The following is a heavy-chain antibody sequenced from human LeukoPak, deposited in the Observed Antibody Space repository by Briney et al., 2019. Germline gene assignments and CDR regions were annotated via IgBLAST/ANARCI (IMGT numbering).Heavy chain of an antibody. CDR2: IYHSGST. V-gene: IGHV4-30-2*01. Sequence: SETLSLTCAVSGGSISSGGYSWSWIRQPPGKGLEWIGYIYHSGSTYYNPSLKSRVTISVDRSKNQFSLKLSSVTAADTAVYYCARGLVAASVYFDYWGQGTLVTVSS. J-gene: IGHJ4*02. CDR3: ARGLVAASVYFDY. D-gene: IGHD2-15*01. CDR1: GGSISSGGYS.